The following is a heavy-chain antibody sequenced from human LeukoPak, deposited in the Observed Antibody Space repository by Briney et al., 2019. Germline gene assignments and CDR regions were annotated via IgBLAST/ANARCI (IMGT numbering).Heavy chain of an antibody. Sequence: GESLKISCKCSGYSFTSYWIGWVRQMPGKGLEWMGIIYPGDSDTRYSPSFQGQVTISADKSISTAYLQWSSLKASDTAMYYCAIAAAGTDYYYGMDVWGQGTTVTVSS. CDR3: AIAAAGTDYYYGMDV. V-gene: IGHV5-51*01. J-gene: IGHJ6*02. D-gene: IGHD6-13*01. CDR2: IYPGDSDT. CDR1: GYSFTSYW.